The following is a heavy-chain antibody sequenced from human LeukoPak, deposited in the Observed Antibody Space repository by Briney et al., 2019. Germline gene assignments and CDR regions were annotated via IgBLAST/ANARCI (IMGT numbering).Heavy chain of an antibody. Sequence: GGSLRLSCTASGFTFGDYAMTWVRQAPGKGLEWVGFIRSKIYGGTPEYAASVKGRFTISRDDSKGIAYLQMDSLKTEDTAVYYCTRDQAPYYWGQGTLVTVSS. CDR1: GFTFGDYA. J-gene: IGHJ4*02. V-gene: IGHV3-49*04. CDR3: TRDQAPYY. CDR2: IRSKIYGGTP.